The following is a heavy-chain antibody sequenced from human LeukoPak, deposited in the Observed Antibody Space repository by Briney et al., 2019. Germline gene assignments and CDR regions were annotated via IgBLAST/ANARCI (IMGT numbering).Heavy chain of an antibody. V-gene: IGHV3-23*01. D-gene: IGHD5-24*01. J-gene: IGHJ6*02. Sequence: QTGGSLRLSCAASGFTFSSYAMSWVRQAPGKGLEWVSAISGSGGSTYYADSVKGRFTISRDNAKNSLYLQMNSLRAEDTAVYYCARVEMATIGLGYYYGMDVWGQGTTVTVSS. CDR2: ISGSGGST. CDR3: ARVEMATIGLGYYYGMDV. CDR1: GFTFSSYA.